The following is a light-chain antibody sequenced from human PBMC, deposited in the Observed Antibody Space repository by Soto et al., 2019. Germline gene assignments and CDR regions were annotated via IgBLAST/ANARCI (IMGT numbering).Light chain of an antibody. CDR1: QRVGKY. Sequence: DIQMTQSPSSLSVSVGDRVTITCRASQRVGKYLAWFQQKPGRAPESLIYDISSLQSGVPSKFSGSGSGTDVTLTINSLQPEDSATYYCQQYHTYPRTFGQGTRLEI. J-gene: IGKJ5*01. V-gene: IGKV1-16*02. CDR3: QQYHTYPRT. CDR2: DIS.